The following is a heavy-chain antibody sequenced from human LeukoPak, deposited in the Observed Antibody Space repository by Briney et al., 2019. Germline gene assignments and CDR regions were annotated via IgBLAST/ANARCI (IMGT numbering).Heavy chain of an antibody. CDR1: GYTFTGYY. D-gene: IGHD6-19*01. J-gene: IGHJ4*02. Sequence: ASVKVSCKASGYTFTGYYMHWVRQAPGQGLEWMGWINPNSGNTNYAQKLQGRVTMTRDTSTSTVYMELSSLRSEDTAVYYCARDNSGWLVYWGQGTLVTVSS. CDR3: ARDNSGWLVY. CDR2: INPNSGNT. V-gene: IGHV1-2*02.